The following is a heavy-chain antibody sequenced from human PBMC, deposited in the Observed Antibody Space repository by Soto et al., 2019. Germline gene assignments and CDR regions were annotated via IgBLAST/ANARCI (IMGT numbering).Heavy chain of an antibody. CDR2: IKQDGSEK. J-gene: IGHJ6*02. CDR1: GFTFSSYW. CDR3: ARDAGRTYYDFWSGYYSPFYNYYYGMDV. V-gene: IGHV3-7*01. D-gene: IGHD3-3*01. Sequence: PGGSLRLSCAASGFTFSSYWMSWVRQAPGKGLEWVANIKQDGSEKYYVDSVKGRFTVSRDNAKNSLYLQMNSLRAEDTAVYYCARDAGRTYYDFWSGYYSPFYNYYYGMDVWGQGTTVTVSS.